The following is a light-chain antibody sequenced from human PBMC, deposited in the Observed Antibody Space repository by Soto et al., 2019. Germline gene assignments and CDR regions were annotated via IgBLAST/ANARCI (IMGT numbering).Light chain of an antibody. CDR1: QSVSSE. J-gene: IGKJ5*01. CDR3: QQYKIWPIT. V-gene: IGKV3-15*01. CDR2: GAS. Sequence: EIVMTQYRATLSVATGERSTLSCRASQSVSSELAWYQQKPGQAPRLLMYGASTRATGTPARFSGSGSGTEFTLTISGLQSEDFAIYFSQQYKIWPITFGQGTRLEIK.